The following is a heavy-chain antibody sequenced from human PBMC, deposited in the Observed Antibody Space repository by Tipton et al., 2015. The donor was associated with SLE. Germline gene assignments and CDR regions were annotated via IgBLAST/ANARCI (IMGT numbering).Heavy chain of an antibody. D-gene: IGHD6-19*01. Sequence: TLSLTCTVSGGSISSYCWSWIRQPPGKGLEWIGYIYYSGSTNYNPSLKSRVTILVDTSKNQSSLKLSSVTAADTAVYYCARHDGQWDAFDIWGQGTMVTVSS. CDR3: ARHDGQWDAFDI. CDR1: GGSISSYC. CDR2: IYYSGST. J-gene: IGHJ3*02. V-gene: IGHV4-59*08.